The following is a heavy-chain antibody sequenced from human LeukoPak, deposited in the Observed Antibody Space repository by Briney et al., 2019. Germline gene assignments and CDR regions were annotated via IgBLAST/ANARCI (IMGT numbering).Heavy chain of an antibody. CDR3: AREEVRGVMVDS. V-gene: IGHV4-31*02. J-gene: IGHJ4*02. CDR1: GGSFNTYDYY. D-gene: IGHD3-10*01. Sequence: PSETLSLTCTVSGGSFNTYDYYWSWIRQYPGKGLEWIGFIYNSGSTHSIPSLKSRVSISIDTSKSQFSLKLTSVTAADTAVYYCAREEVRGVMVDSWGQGMLVTVSS. CDR2: IYNSGST.